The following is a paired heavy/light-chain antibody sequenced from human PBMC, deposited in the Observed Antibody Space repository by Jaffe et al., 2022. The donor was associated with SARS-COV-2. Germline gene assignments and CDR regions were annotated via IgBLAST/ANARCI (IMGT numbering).Light chain of an antibody. CDR2: DAS. CDR3: QHRANWPLT. Sequence: EIVLTQSPATLSLSPGERATLSCRASQSVSSSLAWYQQKPGQAPRLLIYDASNRATGIPARFSGSGSGTDFTLTISSLEPEDFAVYYCQHRANWPLTFGGGTKVEIK. CDR1: QSVSSS. J-gene: IGKJ4*01. V-gene: IGKV3-11*01.
Heavy chain of an antibody. CDR2: ILSSGSNT. CDR3: VKGRDSNSWFGDG. V-gene: IGHV3-23*01. J-gene: IGHJ4*02. D-gene: IGHD6-13*01. Sequence: EVQLLESGGGLVQPGGSLRLSCAASGFTFSNYVMTWVRQPPGKGLEWVSAILSSGSNTAYADSVKGRFTISRDNSQNTLYMQMTSLRAEDTAVYYCVKGRDSNSWFGDGWGQGTQVTVSS. CDR1: GFTFSNYV.